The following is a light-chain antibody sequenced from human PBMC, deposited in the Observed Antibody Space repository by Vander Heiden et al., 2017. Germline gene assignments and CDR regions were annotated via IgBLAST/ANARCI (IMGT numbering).Light chain of an antibody. J-gene: IGLJ2*01. CDR3: QSYDSSLGGHVV. V-gene: IGLV1-40*01. CDR1: RSNVGADYN. CDR2: HNK. Sequence: QSVLTQPPSVSGAPGQTVTISCSGSRSNVGADYNVHGYQQLPGTATKLLIYHNKNRPSGVPDRFSGSKSGTSASLVISGLQAEDEAYYFCQSYDSSLGGHVVFGGGTKLTVL.